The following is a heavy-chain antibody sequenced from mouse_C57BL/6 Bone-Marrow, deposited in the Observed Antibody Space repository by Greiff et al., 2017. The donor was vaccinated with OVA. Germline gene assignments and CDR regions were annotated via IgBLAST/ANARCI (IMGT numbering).Heavy chain of an antibody. CDR1: GFSLTSYG. D-gene: IGHD2-3*01. V-gene: IGHV2-2*01. J-gene: IGHJ2*01. CDR3: ARDGDGYLYYFDY. CDR2: IWSGGST. Sequence: VNLVESGPGLVQPSQSLSITCTVSGFSLTSYGVHWVRQSPGKGLEWLGVIWSGGSTDYNAAFISRLSISKDNSKSQVFFKMNSLQADDTAIYYCARDGDGYLYYFDYWGKGTTLTVSS.